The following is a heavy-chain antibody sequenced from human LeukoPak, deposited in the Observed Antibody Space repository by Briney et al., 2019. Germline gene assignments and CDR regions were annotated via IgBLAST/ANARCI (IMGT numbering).Heavy chain of an antibody. CDR1: GGTFSSYA. Sequence: SVKVSCKASGGTFSSYAISWVRQAPGQGLQWMGGIIPIFGTANYAQKFQGRVTITADESTSTAYMELSSLRSEDTAVYYCARDGDCSGGSCYDYWGQGTLVTVSS. V-gene: IGHV1-69*13. CDR2: IIPIFGTA. J-gene: IGHJ4*02. CDR3: ARDGDCSGGSCYDY. D-gene: IGHD2-15*01.